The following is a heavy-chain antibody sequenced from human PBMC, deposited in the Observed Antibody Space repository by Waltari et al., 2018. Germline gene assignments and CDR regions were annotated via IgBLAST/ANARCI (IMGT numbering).Heavy chain of an antibody. CDR1: GGASSSRNG. CDR2: IYHSGST. CDR3: ASGRQQLLFDY. J-gene: IGHJ4*02. V-gene: IGHV4-4*02. Sequence: QVQLQESGPGLVKPSGTLSLTCAASGGASSSRNGWCWVRQPPGKGLEWLGEIYHSGSTKYNPSLKSRVTISVDKSKNQFSLKLSSVTAADTAVYYCASGRQQLLFDYWGQGTLVTVSS. D-gene: IGHD6-13*01.